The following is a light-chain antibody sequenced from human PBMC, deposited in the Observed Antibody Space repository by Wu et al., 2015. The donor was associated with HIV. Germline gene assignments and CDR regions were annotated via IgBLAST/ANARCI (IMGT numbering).Light chain of an antibody. CDR3: QQYGSSSWT. CDR1: SIKQQP. CDR2: HAS. J-gene: IGKJ1*01. Sequence: SIKQQPFSPGIQQKYWPGSHGLLVYHASSRATGVPDRFSGSGSGTDFTLTISRLEPEDFAVYYCQQYGSSSWTFGQGTKVEIK. V-gene: IGKV3-20*01.